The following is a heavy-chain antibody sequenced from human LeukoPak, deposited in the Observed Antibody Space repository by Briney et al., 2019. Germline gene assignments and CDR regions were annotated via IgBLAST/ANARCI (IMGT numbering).Heavy chain of an antibody. CDR1: GGSISNYY. CDR3: ASGSSGYDP. J-gene: IGHJ5*02. V-gene: IGHV4-4*07. CDR2: IYSSGTT. D-gene: IGHD5-12*01. Sequence: SETLSLTCTVSGGSISNYYWSWIRQPAGKGLEWIGRIYSSGTTIYNPSLKSRVTMSVDTSKTQFSLKLSSVTAAGTAVYFCASGSSGYDPWGQGTLVTVSS.